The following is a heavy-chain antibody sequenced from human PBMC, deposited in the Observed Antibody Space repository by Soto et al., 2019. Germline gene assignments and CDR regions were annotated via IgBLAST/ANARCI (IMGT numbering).Heavy chain of an antibody. CDR1: GASISSGGYY. V-gene: IGHV4-31*03. CDR2: IYYSGIS. D-gene: IGHD5-18*01. J-gene: IGHJ4*02. CDR3: ARTEWIQLWFDY. Sequence: QVQLLESGPGLVKPSQTLSLICNVSGASISSGGYYWSWNRQRPGGGLEWLGFIYYSGISHYNPSLKSRATISVDTSKNQFSLKLISVTAADTAVYYCARTEWIQLWFDYWGQGALVTVS.